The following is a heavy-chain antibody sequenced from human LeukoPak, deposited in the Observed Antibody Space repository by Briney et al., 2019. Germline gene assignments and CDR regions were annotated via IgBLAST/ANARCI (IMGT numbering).Heavy chain of an antibody. J-gene: IGHJ4*02. Sequence: GESLKISCQGSESSFTDYWLGWVRQMPGSGLEWMGIINLANAERRYNPSFEGHVTMSVDQSTRTAYMKWFGLKASDTAIYYCVCLYSGSWCHIDYWGQGSLVTVSS. D-gene: IGHD6-13*01. CDR1: ESSFTDYW. CDR3: VCLYSGSWCHIDY. V-gene: IGHV5-51*01. CDR2: INLANAER.